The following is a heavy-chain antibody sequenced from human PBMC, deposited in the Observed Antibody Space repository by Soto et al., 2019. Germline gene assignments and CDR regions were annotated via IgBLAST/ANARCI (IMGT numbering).Heavy chain of an antibody. J-gene: IGHJ6*02. Sequence: SETLSLTCPVSGGSIISYDWSWIRQPPGKGREWIGYIYYSGSTNYNPSLKSRVTISVDTSKNQFSLKLSSVTAADTAVYYCARGGAAAGTPLYYYGMDVWGQGTTVPVSS. D-gene: IGHD6-13*01. CDR3: ARGGAAAGTPLYYYGMDV. CDR2: IYYSGST. V-gene: IGHV4-59*01. CDR1: GGSIISYD.